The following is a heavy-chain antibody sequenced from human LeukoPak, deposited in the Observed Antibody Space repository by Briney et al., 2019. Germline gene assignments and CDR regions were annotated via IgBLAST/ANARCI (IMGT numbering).Heavy chain of an antibody. CDR1: IDSISSSKW. CDR3: ARQKWEQQGRDYYFNGLDV. V-gene: IGHV4-4*02. J-gene: IGHJ6*02. CDR2: IYLYGTT. D-gene: IGHD1/OR15-1a*01. Sequence: KPSETLSLTCSVSIDSISSSKWWSWVRQSPVKGLEWIGEIYLYGTTNYNPSFTSRVTMSVDRSRNQFSLKLTSVTAADTAVYYCARQKWEQQGRDYYFNGLDVWGLGTTVIVSS.